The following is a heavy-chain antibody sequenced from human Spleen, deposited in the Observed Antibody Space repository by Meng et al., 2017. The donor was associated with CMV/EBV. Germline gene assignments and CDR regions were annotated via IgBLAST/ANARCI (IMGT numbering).Heavy chain of an antibody. D-gene: IGHD3-9*01. CDR1: GGTLSSYA. Sequence: SVKVSCKASGGTLSSYAISWVRQAPGQGLEWMGGIIPIFGTANYAQKFQGRVTITTDESTSTAYMELSSLRSEDTAVYYCARGTAVSVLRYFDWFYYWGQGTLVTVSS. CDR3: ARGTAVSVLRYFDWFYY. CDR2: IIPIFGTA. J-gene: IGHJ4*02. V-gene: IGHV1-69*05.